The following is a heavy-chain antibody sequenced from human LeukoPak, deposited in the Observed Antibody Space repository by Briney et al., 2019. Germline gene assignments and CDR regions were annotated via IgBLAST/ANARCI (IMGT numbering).Heavy chain of an antibody. CDR2: INPSGGST. CDR3: AREQGFLEIRYYFDY. V-gene: IGHV1-46*01. J-gene: IGHJ4*02. CDR1: GYTFTSYY. D-gene: IGHD3-3*01. Sequence: ASVKVSCKASGYTFTSYYMHWVRQAPGQGPEWMGIINPSGGSTSYAQKFQGRVTMTRDTSTSTVYMELSSLRSEDTAVYYCAREQGFLEIRYYFDYWGQGTLVTVSS.